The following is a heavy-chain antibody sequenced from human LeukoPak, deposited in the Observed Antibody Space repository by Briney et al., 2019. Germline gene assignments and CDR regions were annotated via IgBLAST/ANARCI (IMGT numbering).Heavy chain of an antibody. D-gene: IGHD5-12*01. V-gene: IGHV4-59*01. J-gene: IGHJ5*02. Sequence: XTXXXTCXVSGVSISGSYWNWIRQPPGKGLEWIGCIHDSGTTNYNPSLKSRVTISLHTSKNQFSLRLTSVTAADTAVYYCAIEHDGATYSNLWGQGTLVAVSS. CDR1: GVSISGSY. CDR3: AIEHDGATYSNL. CDR2: IHDSGTT.